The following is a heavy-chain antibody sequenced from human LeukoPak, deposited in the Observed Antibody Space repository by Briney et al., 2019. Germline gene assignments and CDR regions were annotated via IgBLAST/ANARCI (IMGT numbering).Heavy chain of an antibody. J-gene: IGHJ4*02. V-gene: IGHV3-48*01. D-gene: IGHD5-12*01. Sequence: GGSLRLSCAASGFTFSSYSMNWVRQAPGKGLEWVSYISSSSSTIYYADSVKGRFTISRDNAKNSLYLQMNSLRAEDTAVYYCARVPLEGGYSGYDYYFDYWGQGTLVTVSS. CDR3: ARVPLEGGYSGYDYYFDY. CDR1: GFTFSSYS. CDR2: ISSSSSTI.